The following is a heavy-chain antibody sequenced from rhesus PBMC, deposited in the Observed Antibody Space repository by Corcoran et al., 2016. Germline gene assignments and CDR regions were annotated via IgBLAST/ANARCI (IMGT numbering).Heavy chain of an antibody. Sequence: QLQLQESGPGLVKPSETLSLTCAVSGGSISSNYWSWIRQPPGKGLEWIWYIYGGSGSTSYNPSLKSRVIMSIDTSKNQFSLKLSSVTAADTAVYYCARVIAGTIYPDYWGQGVLVTVSS. D-gene: IGHD1-1-1*01. CDR1: GGSISSNY. CDR2: IYGGSGST. V-gene: IGHV4-147*01. J-gene: IGHJ4*01. CDR3: ARVIAGTIYPDY.